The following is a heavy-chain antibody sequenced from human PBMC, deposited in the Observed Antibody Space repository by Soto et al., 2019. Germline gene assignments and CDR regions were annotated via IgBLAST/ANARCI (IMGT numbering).Heavy chain of an antibody. CDR3: ASIYSSRSYYYFFGMDV. D-gene: IGHD3-10*01. CDR1: GGSISSSSYY. CDR2: IYYSGST. Sequence: SDTLSLTCTVSGGSISSSSYYWGWIRQPPGKGLEWIGSIYYSGSTYYNPSLKSRVTISVDTSKNQFSLKLSFVTAADTAVYCCASIYSSRSYYYFFGMDVWGQGTTVTVAS. J-gene: IGHJ6*02. V-gene: IGHV4-39*01.